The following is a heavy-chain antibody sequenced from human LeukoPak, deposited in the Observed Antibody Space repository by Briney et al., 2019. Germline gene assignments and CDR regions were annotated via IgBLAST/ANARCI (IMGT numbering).Heavy chain of an antibody. V-gene: IGHV1-18*01. D-gene: IGHD6-13*01. J-gene: IGHJ6*03. Sequence: GASVKVSCKASGYTFTSYGITWVRQAPGQGPEWMGWISAYNGNTNYAQKLQGRVTMTTDTCTSTAYRELRSLRSDDTAVYYCARGGGAAADYSYYYMDVWGKGTTVTVSS. CDR3: ARGGGAAADYSYYYMDV. CDR1: GYTFTSYG. CDR2: ISAYNGNT.